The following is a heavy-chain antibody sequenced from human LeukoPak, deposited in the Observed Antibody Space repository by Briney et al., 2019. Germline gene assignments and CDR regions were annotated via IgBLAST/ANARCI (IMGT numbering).Heavy chain of an antibody. D-gene: IGHD5-18*01. J-gene: IGHJ6*02. CDR3: ATVDTAMVTKGYYYYGMDV. Sequence: ASVKVSCKASGYTFTSYGISWVRQAPGQGLEWMGRIIPILGIANYAQKFQGRVTITADKSTSTAYMELSSLRSEDTAVYYCATVDTAMVTKGYYYYGMDVWGQGTTVTVSS. V-gene: IGHV1-69*04. CDR2: IIPILGIA. CDR1: GYTFTSYG.